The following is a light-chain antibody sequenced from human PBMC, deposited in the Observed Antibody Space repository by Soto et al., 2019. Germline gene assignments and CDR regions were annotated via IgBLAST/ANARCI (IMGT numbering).Light chain of an antibody. CDR3: QQSYSTPFT. CDR1: QSISSY. CDR2: AAS. J-gene: IGKJ3*01. Sequence: DIQMTRSPSSLSASVGDRVTITCRASQSISSYLNWYQQKPGKAPNLLIYAASSLQSGVPSRFSGSGSGTDFTLTISSLQPEDSATYYCQQSYSTPFTFGPGTKVDIK. V-gene: IGKV1-39*01.